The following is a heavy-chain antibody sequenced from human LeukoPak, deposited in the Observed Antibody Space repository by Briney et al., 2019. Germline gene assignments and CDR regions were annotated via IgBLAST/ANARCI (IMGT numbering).Heavy chain of an antibody. CDR2: IYYSGST. CDR1: GGSISSYY. Sequence: KPSETLSLTCTVSGGSISSYYWSWIRQPPGKGLEWIGYIYYSGSTNYNPSLQSRVTISVDTSKNQFSLKLSSVTAADTAVYYCARDPGVDTAMVSGNWFDPWGQGTLVTASS. D-gene: IGHD5-18*01. V-gene: IGHV4-59*01. J-gene: IGHJ5*02. CDR3: ARDPGVDTAMVSGNWFDP.